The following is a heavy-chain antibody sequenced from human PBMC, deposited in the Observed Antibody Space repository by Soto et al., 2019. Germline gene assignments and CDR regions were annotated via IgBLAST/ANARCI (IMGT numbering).Heavy chain of an antibody. J-gene: IGHJ6*03. CDR2: IIPILGIA. V-gene: IGHV1-69*02. Sequence: SVKVSCKASGGTFSSYTISWVRQAPGQGLEWMGRIIPILGIANYAQKFQGRVTITADKSTSTAYMELSSLRSEDTAVYYCARVERSPSDPVYYYYYMDVWGKGTTVTV. CDR3: ARVERSPSDPVYYYYYMDV. CDR1: GGTFSSYT.